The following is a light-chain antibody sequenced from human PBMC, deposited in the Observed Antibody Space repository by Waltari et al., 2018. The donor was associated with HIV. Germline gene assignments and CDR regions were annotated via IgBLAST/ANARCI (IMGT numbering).Light chain of an antibody. CDR2: NNN. J-gene: IGLJ2*01. CDR3: AAWDDSLNGHVL. V-gene: IGLV1-44*01. CDR1: SANLGSNP. Sequence: QSVLTQPPSASGTPGPRVTFSCSGSSANLGSNPVNWYQKLPGTAPRLLIYNNNQRPSGVPDRFSGSKSGTSASLAISGLQSEDEADYYCAAWDDSLNGHVLFGGGTKLTVL.